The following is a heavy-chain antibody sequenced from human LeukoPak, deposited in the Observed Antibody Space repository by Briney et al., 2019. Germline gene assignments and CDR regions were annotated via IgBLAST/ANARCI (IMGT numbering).Heavy chain of an antibody. CDR3: AKDEVLKDAFDI. D-gene: IGHD2-8*01. V-gene: IGHV3-23*01. CDR1: GFTFSSYG. J-gene: IGHJ3*02. Sequence: PGGSLRLSCAASGFTFSSYGMSWVRQAPGKGLEWVSAISDSGGSTYYADSVKGRFTISRDNSKNTLYLQMNSLRAEDTAVYYCAKDEVLKDAFDIWGQGTMVTVSS. CDR2: ISDSGGST.